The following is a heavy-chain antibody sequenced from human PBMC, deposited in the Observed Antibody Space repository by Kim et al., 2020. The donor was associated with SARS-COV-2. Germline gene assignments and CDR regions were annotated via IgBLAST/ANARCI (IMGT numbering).Heavy chain of an antibody. CDR1: GFTFSGSA. J-gene: IGHJ6*02. D-gene: IGHD3-9*01. CDR3: TRHVTDDILTGYPSYYYYYGMDD. Sequence: GGSLRLSCAASGFTFSGSAMHWVRQASGKGLEWVGRIRSKVNSYATAYAASVKGRFTISRDDSKNTAYLQMNSLKTEDTAVYYCTRHVTDDILTGYPSYYYYYGMDDWGQETTVTDS. CDR2: IRSKVNSYAT. V-gene: IGHV3-73*01.